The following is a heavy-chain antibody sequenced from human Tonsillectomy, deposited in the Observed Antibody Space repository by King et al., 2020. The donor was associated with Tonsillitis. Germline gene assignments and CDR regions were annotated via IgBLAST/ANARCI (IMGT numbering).Heavy chain of an antibody. J-gene: IGHJ5*02. Sequence: VQLVESGAEVKKPGESLRISCKGSGYSFTSYWISWVRQMPRKGLEWMGRIDPSDSYTNYSPSFQGHVTISGDKSISTAYLQWSSLKASDTAMYYCARSYFPGIAVGSWFDPWGQGTLVTVSS. D-gene: IGHD6-19*01. CDR2: IDPSDSYT. V-gene: IGHV5-10-1*03. CDR1: GYSFTSYW. CDR3: ARSYFPGIAVGSWFDP.